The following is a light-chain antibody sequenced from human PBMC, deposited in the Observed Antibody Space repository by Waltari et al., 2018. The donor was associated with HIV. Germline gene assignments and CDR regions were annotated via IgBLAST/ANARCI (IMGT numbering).Light chain of an antibody. Sequence: QSALTQPASVSGSPGQSITISCTGTSSNVGSDDLVSWYQQHPGEAPKPISYEVTKRPSGVSNRFSGSKSGNTASLTISGLQAEDEADYYCCSCPRSGIRYVFGTGTKVTVL. J-gene: IGLJ1*01. V-gene: IGLV2-23*02. CDR1: SSNVGSDDL. CDR2: EVT. CDR3: CSCPRSGIRYV.